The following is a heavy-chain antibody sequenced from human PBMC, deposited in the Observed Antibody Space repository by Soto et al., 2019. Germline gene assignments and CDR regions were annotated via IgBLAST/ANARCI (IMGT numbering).Heavy chain of an antibody. Sequence: QVQLQESGPGLVKPSQTLSLTCTVSGGCISSGGYYWSWIRQHPGKGLEWIGYIYYSGSTYYNPSLKSRVTLSVDTSKNQFSLKLSSVTAADTAVYYCARSTTMVRGVSWGGYYYMDVWGKGTTVTVSS. CDR3: ARSTTMVRGVSWGGYYYMDV. CDR1: GGCISSGGYY. CDR2: IYYSGST. D-gene: IGHD3-10*01. V-gene: IGHV4-31*03. J-gene: IGHJ6*03.